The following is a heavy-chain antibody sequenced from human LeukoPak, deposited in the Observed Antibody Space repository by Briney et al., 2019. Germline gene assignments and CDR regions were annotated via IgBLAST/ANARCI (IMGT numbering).Heavy chain of an antibody. CDR2: ISGSGGST. V-gene: IGHV3-23*01. CDR3: AKSVLTGYYRAPFDY. Sequence: AGGSLRLSCAASGFTFSSYAMSWVRQAPGKGLEWVSAISGSGGSTYYADSVKGRFTISRDNSKNTLYLQMNSLRAEDTAVYYCAKSVLTGYYRAPFDYWGQGTLVTVSS. J-gene: IGHJ4*02. D-gene: IGHD3-9*01. CDR1: GFTFSSYA.